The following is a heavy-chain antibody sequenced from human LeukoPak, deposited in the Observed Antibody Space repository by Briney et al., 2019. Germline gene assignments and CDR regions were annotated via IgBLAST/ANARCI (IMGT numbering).Heavy chain of an antibody. Sequence: ASVKVSCKASGYTFTSYAMHWVRQAPGQRLEWMGWINAGNGNTKYSQKFQGRVTITRDTSASTAYMELSSLRSEDTAVYYCARAWGIAVAGDYWGQGTLVTVSS. V-gene: IGHV1-3*01. J-gene: IGHJ4*02. CDR1: GYTFTSYA. D-gene: IGHD6-19*01. CDR3: ARAWGIAVAGDY. CDR2: INAGNGNT.